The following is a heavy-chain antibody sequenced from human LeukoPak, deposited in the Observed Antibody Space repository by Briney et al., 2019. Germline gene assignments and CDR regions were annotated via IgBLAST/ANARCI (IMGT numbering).Heavy chain of an antibody. CDR1: GGSISSSSYY. D-gene: IGHD4-23*01. V-gene: IGHV4-39*07. J-gene: IGHJ4*02. CDR3: ARRLRWSTWDY. CDR2: INHSGST. Sequence: SETLSLTCTVSGGSISSSSYYWSWIRQPPGKGLEWIGEINHSGSTNYNPSLKSRVTISVDTSKNQFSLKLSSVTAADTAVYYCARRLRWSTWDYWGQGTLVTVSS.